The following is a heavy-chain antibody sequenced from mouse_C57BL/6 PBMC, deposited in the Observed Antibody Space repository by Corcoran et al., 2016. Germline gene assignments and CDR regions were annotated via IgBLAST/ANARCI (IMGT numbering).Heavy chain of an antibody. Sequence: QVQLQQSGAELVTPGASVKISCKASGYAFSSYWMNWVKQRPGKGLEWIGQIYPGDGDTNYNGKYKGKATLTADKSSSTAYMQLSSLTSEDSAVYFCARWGQLRLHRAMDYWCQGTSVTVSS. CDR2: IYPGDGDT. CDR1: GYAFSSYW. J-gene: IGHJ4*01. D-gene: IGHD3-2*02. V-gene: IGHV1-80*01. CDR3: ARWGQLRLHRAMDY.